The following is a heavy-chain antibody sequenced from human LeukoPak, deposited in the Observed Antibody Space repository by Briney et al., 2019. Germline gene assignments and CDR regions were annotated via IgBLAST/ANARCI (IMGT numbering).Heavy chain of an antibody. CDR2: IYTTGNT. V-gene: IGHV4-61*02. D-gene: IGHD4-17*01. CDR3: AKHDYGDPHFDY. CDR1: GGSISSGNYY. J-gene: IGHJ4*02. Sequence: SETLSLTCTVSGGSISSGNYYWSWIRLPAGKGLEWIGRIYTTGNTNYNPSLKSRVTISVDTSKNQFSLKLSSVTAADTAVYYCAKHDYGDPHFDYWGQGTLVTVSS.